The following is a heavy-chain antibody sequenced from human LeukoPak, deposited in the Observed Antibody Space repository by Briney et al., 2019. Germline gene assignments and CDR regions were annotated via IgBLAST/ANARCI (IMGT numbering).Heavy chain of an antibody. Sequence: PGGPLRLSCAASGFSFSSYAMTWVRQAPGKGLEWVSTISSSGDSTYYADSVKGRFTISRDNSKSTLYLQMNSLRAEDTAVYYCAKATFASSWNLYFDSWGQGTLVTVSS. CDR1: GFSFSSYA. J-gene: IGHJ4*02. CDR3: AKATFASSWNLYFDS. D-gene: IGHD6-13*01. CDR2: ISSSGDST. V-gene: IGHV3-23*01.